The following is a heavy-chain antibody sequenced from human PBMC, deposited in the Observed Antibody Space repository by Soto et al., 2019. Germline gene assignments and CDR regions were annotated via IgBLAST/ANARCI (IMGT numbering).Heavy chain of an antibody. Sequence: ASVKVSCKASGYTFTSYGISWVRQAPGQGLEWMGWISAYNGNTNYAQKLQGRVAMTTDTSTSTAYMELRSLRSDDTAVYYCARDTPMMSDYYDSSGYFSASHYYYGMDVWGQRTTVTVSS. D-gene: IGHD3-22*01. V-gene: IGHV1-18*01. CDR2: ISAYNGNT. CDR3: ARDTPMMSDYYDSSGYFSASHYYYGMDV. CDR1: GYTFTSYG. J-gene: IGHJ6*02.